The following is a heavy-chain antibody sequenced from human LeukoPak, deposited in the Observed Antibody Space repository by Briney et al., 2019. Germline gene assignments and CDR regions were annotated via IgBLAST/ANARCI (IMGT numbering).Heavy chain of an antibody. CDR3: TRADDSSGPTFDY. Sequence: GGSLRLSCTASGFTFGDYAMSWFRQAPGKGLEWVGFIRSKAYGGTTEYTASVKGRFTISRDDSKSIAYLQMNSLKTEDTAVYYCTRADDSSGPTFDYWGQGTLVTVSS. J-gene: IGHJ4*02. CDR2: IRSKAYGGTT. CDR1: GFTFGDYA. D-gene: IGHD3-22*01. V-gene: IGHV3-49*01.